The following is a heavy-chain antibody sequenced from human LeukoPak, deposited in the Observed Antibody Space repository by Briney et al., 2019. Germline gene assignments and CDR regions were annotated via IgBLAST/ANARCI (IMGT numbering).Heavy chain of an antibody. CDR2: IYPGDSET. CDR3: ARGQAVYCGDISCYWFAL. CDR1: GYIFSNNW. D-gene: IGHD2-21*01. V-gene: IGHV5-51*01. Sequence: GEALKISCEGSGYIFSNNWIGWVRQMPGKGLEWMGIIYPGDSETRYSPPFQGQATTPADRSSSTTYLQWSSLKASDTGMYYCARGQAVYCGDISCYWFALWGQGTLVTVSS. J-gene: IGHJ5*02.